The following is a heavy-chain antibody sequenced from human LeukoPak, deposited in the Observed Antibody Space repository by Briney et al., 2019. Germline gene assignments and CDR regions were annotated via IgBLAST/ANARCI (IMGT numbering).Heavy chain of an antibody. V-gene: IGHV3-11*01. CDR1: GFTFSDYY. D-gene: IGHD2-2*01. Sequence: GGSLRLSCAASGFTFSDYYMSWIRQAPGKGLEWVSYISSSGNTIYYADSVKGRFTISRDNAKNSLYLQMNSLRAEDTAVYYCARDQGYCSSTSCSLDYWGQGTLVTVSS. CDR3: ARDQGYCSSTSCSLDY. J-gene: IGHJ4*02. CDR2: ISSSGNTI.